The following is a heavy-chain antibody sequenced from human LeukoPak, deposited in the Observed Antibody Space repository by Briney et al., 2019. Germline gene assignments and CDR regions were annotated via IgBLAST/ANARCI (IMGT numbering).Heavy chain of an antibody. CDR2: INPNSGGT. V-gene: IGHV1-2*02. D-gene: IGHD6-6*01. Sequence: GASVKVSCKASGYTFTGYYMHWVRQAPGQGLEWMGWINPNSGGTNYAQKFQGRVTMTRDTSMSTAYMDLAFLTSEDTAVYYCARAIGLSARVAFGYWGQGTLVTVSS. CDR3: ARAIGLSARVAFGY. CDR1: GYTFTGYY. J-gene: IGHJ4*02.